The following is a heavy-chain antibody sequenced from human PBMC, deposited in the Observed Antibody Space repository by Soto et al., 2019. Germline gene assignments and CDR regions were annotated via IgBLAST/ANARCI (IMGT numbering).Heavy chain of an antibody. J-gene: IGHJ6*03. CDR3: ARGSVENIVVVPFRSYYYYYYMDV. CDR1: GFTFSSYS. V-gene: IGHV3-21*01. CDR2: ISTTSSFI. Sequence: GGSLRLSCAASGFTFSSYSMNWVRQAPGKGLEWVSSISTTSSFIYSADSVKGRFTISRDNAKNTLYLQMNSLRAEDMAVYYCARGSVENIVVVPFRSYYYYYYMDVWGKGTTVTVSS. D-gene: IGHD2-2*01.